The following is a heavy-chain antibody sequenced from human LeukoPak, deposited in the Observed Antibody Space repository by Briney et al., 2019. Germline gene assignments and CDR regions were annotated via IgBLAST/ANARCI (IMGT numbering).Heavy chain of an antibody. CDR2: ISNDGIDK. CDR1: GLSFSSNG. Sequence: GGSLRLSCAASGLSFSSNGMHWVRQAPGKGLEWVSVISNDGIDKYYADSVKGRFTISRDNSKNTLYLQMNSLRPEDTAVYYCAKVAGWDLFKDAFDIWGQGTMVIVSS. D-gene: IGHD3-10*01. CDR3: AKVAGWDLFKDAFDI. V-gene: IGHV3-30*18. J-gene: IGHJ3*02.